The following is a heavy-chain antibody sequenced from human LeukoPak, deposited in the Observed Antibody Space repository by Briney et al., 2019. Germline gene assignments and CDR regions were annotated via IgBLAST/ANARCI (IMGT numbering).Heavy chain of an antibody. V-gene: IGHV4-39*01. Sequence: SENLSLTCTVSGGSISSSYYYWGWIRQPPGKGLEWIGSIYYSGSTYYNPSLKSRVTISVDTSKNQFSLKLRSVTAADTAVYYCARTDSSGYYAGYWGQGTLVTVSS. CDR3: ARTDSSGYYAGY. J-gene: IGHJ4*02. D-gene: IGHD3-22*01. CDR1: GGSISSSYYY. CDR2: IYYSGST.